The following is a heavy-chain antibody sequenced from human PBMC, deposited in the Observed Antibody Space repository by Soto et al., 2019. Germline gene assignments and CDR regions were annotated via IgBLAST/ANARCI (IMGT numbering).Heavy chain of an antibody. Sequence: GGSLRLSCAASGFTFSSYAMHWVRQAPGKGLEWVAVISYDGSNKYYADSVKGRFTISRDNSKNTLYLQMNSLRAEDTAVYYCAREVVRGVINRFGSNWFDPWGQGTLVTVPQ. J-gene: IGHJ5*02. CDR1: GFTFSSYA. CDR3: AREVVRGVINRFGSNWFDP. V-gene: IGHV3-30-3*01. D-gene: IGHD3-10*01. CDR2: ISYDGSNK.